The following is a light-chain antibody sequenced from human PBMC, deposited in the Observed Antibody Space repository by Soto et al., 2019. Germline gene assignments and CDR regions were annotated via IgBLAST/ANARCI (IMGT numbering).Light chain of an antibody. CDR3: AAWDDSLHGV. Sequence: QPVLTQPPSASGTPGQRVTISCSGSSSNIGSNTVNWYQQLPGTAPKLLIYSNSQRPSGVPDRYSGSKSGTSASLAISGLQSEDEADYYCAAWDDSLHGVFGGGTKVTVL. J-gene: IGLJ2*01. CDR1: SSNIGSNT. V-gene: IGLV1-44*01. CDR2: SNS.